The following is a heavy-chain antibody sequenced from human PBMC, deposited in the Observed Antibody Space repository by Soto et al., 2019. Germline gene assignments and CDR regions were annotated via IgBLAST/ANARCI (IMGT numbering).Heavy chain of an antibody. D-gene: IGHD6-13*01. CDR2: IWYEGSNK. CDR1: GFTFSSHG. V-gene: IGHV3-33*01. CDR3: AREGEAAAGTHHYYHDMDV. Sequence: GGSLRLSCAASGFTFSSHGMHWVRQAPGKGLEWVAVIWYEGSNKYHADSVKGRFTISRDNSKNTLYLQMNSLRAEDTAVYYCAREGEAAAGTHHYYHDMDVWGQGTTVTVSS. J-gene: IGHJ6*02.